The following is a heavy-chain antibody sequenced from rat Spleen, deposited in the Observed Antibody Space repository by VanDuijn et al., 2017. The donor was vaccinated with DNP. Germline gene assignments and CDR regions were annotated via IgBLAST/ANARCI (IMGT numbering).Heavy chain of an antibody. CDR1: GYSITSNFR. Sequence: EVQLQESGPGLVKPSQSLSLTCSVTGYSITSNFRWSWIRKFPGNKLEWMGYINGAGNTNYNPSLKSRISITRDTSKNQFFLQVNSLTTEASATYYCAIQRGVFDYWGQGVLVTVSS. CDR2: INGAGNT. CDR3: AIQRGVFDY. V-gene: IGHV3-3*01. D-gene: IGHD5-1*01. J-gene: IGHJ2*01.